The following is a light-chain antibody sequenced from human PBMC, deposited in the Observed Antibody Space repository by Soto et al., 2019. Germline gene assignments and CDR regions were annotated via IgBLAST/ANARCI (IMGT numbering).Light chain of an antibody. CDR1: QVISSY. J-gene: IGKJ4*01. CDR3: LQYNSYPLT. CDR2: GAS. Sequence: DIQMTQSPSSLSASVGDRVTITCRASQVISSYLAWFQQKPGKAPKSLIYGASTLQSGVPSKFSGRASGTDFTLTISSLQPEDSATYYCLQYNSYPLTFGGGTKVEI. V-gene: IGKV1-16*02.